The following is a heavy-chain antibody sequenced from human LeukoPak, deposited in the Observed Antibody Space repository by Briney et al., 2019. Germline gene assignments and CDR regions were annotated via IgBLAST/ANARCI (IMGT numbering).Heavy chain of an antibody. Sequence: GGSLRLPCAASGFTFSSYWMHWVRQVPGKGLVWVSRINSDGSSTSYADSVKGRFTISRDNSKNTLYLQMNSLRAEDTAVYYCAKVNNIAAAGTFDYWGQGSLVTVSS. CDR2: INSDGSST. CDR1: GFTFSSYW. CDR3: AKVNNIAAAGTFDY. V-gene: IGHV3-74*01. D-gene: IGHD6-13*01. J-gene: IGHJ4*02.